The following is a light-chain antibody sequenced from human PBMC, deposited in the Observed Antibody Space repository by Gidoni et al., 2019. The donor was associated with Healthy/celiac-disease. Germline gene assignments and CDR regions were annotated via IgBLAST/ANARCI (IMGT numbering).Light chain of an antibody. Sequence: DIQMTQSPSSLSASVGDRVTITCRASQSISSYLNWYQQKPGKAPKLLIYAASSLQSGVPSRFSGSGSGTDFTLTISSLQPEDFATYYCQQSYTLMYTFXQXTKLEIK. CDR3: QQSYTLMYT. CDR1: QSISSY. CDR2: AAS. J-gene: IGKJ2*01. V-gene: IGKV1-39*01.